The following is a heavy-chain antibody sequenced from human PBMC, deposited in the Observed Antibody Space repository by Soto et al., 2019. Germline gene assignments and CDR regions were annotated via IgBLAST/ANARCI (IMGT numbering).Heavy chain of an antibody. CDR3: ARHLGSAPRVFDY. V-gene: IGHV5-51*01. Sequence: PGESLKISWKGSGYSFTTYWSGWVRQMPGKGLEWMGIIYPGDSDTRYSPSFQGQVTISADKSISTAYLQWSSLKASDTAMYYCARHLGSAPRVFDYWGQGTLVTVSS. D-gene: IGHD2-15*01. J-gene: IGHJ4*02. CDR2: IYPGDSDT. CDR1: GYSFTTYW.